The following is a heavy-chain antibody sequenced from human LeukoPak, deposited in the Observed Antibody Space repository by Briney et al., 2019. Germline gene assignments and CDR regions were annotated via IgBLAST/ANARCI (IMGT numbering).Heavy chain of an antibody. D-gene: IGHD2-2*01. V-gene: IGHV3-74*01. CDR3: ATGYCSSTSCFDY. J-gene: IGHJ4*03. CDR2: INSDGSST. CDR1: GFTFSSYW. Sequence: GGSLRLSCAASGFTFSSYWMHWVRQAPGKGLVWVSRINSDGSSTSYADSVRGRFTISRDNAKNTLYLQMNSLRVDDTAVYYCATGYCSSTSCFDYWGQGTLVTVSS.